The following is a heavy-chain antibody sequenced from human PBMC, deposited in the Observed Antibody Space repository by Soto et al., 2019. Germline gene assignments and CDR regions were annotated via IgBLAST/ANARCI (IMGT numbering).Heavy chain of an antibody. V-gene: IGHV1-69*13. CDR2: IIPIFGTA. CDR3: ARDRGGPFDY. Sequence: SGKVSCKASGGTFSSYSISWVRQAPGQGLEWMGGIIPIFGTANYAQKFQGRVTITADESTSTAYMELSSLRSEDTAGYYCARDRGGPFDYWGQGTLVPVSS. J-gene: IGHJ4*02. CDR1: GGTFSSYS. D-gene: IGHD3-10*01.